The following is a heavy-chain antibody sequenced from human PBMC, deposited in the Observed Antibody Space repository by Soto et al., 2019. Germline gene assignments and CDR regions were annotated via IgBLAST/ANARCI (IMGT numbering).Heavy chain of an antibody. D-gene: IGHD2-2*01. CDR3: AKRGCSTTCRGFDY. CDR2: ISARGDRT. Sequence: PGGSLRLSCAASGFTFSSYDMSWVRQAPGKGLEWVSGISARGDRTYYADSVKGRFTISRDNSKNTLYLQMNSLRVEDTAVYYCAKRGCSTTCRGFDYWGLGTLVTVSS. CDR1: GFTFSSYD. V-gene: IGHV3-23*01. J-gene: IGHJ4*02.